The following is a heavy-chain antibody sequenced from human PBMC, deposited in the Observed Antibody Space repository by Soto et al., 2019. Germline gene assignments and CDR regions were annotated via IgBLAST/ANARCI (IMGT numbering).Heavy chain of an antibody. J-gene: IGHJ4*02. V-gene: IGHV3-74*01. CDR1: GLTLSHYW. CDR3: ASLSAPDDF. D-gene: IGHD6-25*01. CDR2: ISNDERNI. Sequence: EVLLVESGGGLVQPGGSMSLACAASGLTLSHYWMHWVRQVPGKGLVWVAEISNDERNIRTSYADSVKGRFTVSRDDAKNTLYLQMNSLRGDDTAVYYCASLSAPDDFCCQGAQVTVSS.